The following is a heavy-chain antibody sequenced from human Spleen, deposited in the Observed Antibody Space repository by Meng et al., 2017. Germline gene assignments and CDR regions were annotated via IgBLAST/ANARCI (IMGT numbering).Heavy chain of an antibody. D-gene: IGHD6-13*01. Sequence: QGQLVESGAELQKPGASVKVSCKASGYTFTSYAIHWVRQAPGQGLEWMGRIDPNSGVTDYSQKFQGRVTMTRDTSISTTYMELSRLRSDDTAVYYCVRDEDISAAGKLFGDYWGQGTLVTVSS. V-gene: IGHV1-2*06. CDR3: VRDEDISAAGKLFGDY. CDR2: IDPNSGVT. CDR1: GYTFTSYA. J-gene: IGHJ4*02.